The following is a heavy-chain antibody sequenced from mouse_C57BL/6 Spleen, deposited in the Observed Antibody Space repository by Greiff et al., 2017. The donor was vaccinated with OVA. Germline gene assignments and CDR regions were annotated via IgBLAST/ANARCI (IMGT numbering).Heavy chain of an antibody. Sequence: EVMLVESGGGLVKPGGSLKLSCAASGFTFSDYGMHWVRQAPEKGLEWVAYISSGSSTIYYADTVKGRFTISRDNAKNTLFLQMTSLRSEDTAMYYCARTFMVTTVYYYAMDYWGQGTSVTVSS. CDR3: ARTFMVTTVYYYAMDY. J-gene: IGHJ4*01. CDR1: GFTFSDYG. V-gene: IGHV5-17*01. CDR2: ISSGSSTI. D-gene: IGHD2-2*01.